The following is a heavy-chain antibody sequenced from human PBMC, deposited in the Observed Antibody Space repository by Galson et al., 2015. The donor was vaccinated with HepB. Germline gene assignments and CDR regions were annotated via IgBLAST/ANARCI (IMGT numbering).Heavy chain of an antibody. V-gene: IGHV3-30*04. Sequence: SLRLSCAASGFTVSSYAMHWVRQAPGKGLEWVAIISYDVSNEYYADSVKGRFTISRDNSKNTLYLQMNSLRGEDTAVYYCAKATGPRHYYGMGVWGQGTTVTVSS. CDR2: ISYDVSNE. J-gene: IGHJ6*02. CDR1: GFTVSSYA. CDR3: AKATGPRHYYGMGV.